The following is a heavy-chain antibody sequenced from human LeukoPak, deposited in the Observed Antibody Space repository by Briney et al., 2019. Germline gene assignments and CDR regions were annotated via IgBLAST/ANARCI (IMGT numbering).Heavy chain of an antibody. CDR2: ISPNGVIT. V-gene: IGHV3-23*01. Sequence: GGSLRLSCAASGFTFSSHGMNWVRPAPGNGLEWVSGISPNGVITYYTDTVKGRFTISRDNSKGTVYLHMNSLRPEDTAVYYCAKDDAWLQYGDWGRGTLVTVSS. D-gene: IGHD5-24*01. CDR3: AKDDAWLQYGD. CDR1: GFTFSSHG. J-gene: IGHJ4*02.